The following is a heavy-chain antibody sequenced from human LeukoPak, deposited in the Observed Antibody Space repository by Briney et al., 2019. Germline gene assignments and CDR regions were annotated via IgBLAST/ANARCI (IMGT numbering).Heavy chain of an antibody. CDR3: ARFRYGDYRLDY. CDR2: IYYSGST. V-gene: IGHV4-59*01. CDR1: GGSISSYY. D-gene: IGHD4-17*01. Sequence: SGTLSLTCTVSGGSISSYYWSWIRQPPGKGLEWIGYIYYSGSTNYNPSLKSRVTISVDTSKNQFSLKLSSVTAADTAVYYCARFRYGDYRLDYWGQATLVTVSS. J-gene: IGHJ4*02.